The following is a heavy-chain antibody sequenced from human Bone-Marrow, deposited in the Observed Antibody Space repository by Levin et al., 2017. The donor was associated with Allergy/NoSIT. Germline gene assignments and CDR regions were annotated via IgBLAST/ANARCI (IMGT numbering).Heavy chain of an antibody. D-gene: IGHD5-24*01. CDR3: AREANYGGSDC. J-gene: IGHJ4*02. CDR2: VYYSGTT. Sequence: SETLSLTCSVSGGSIGTYYWSWLRQPPGKRLEWIGYVYYSGTTKYNPSLESRVTISVDTSRNQFSLKLNSVTAADTAVYYCAREANYGGSDCWGQGTLVTVSS. CDR1: GGSIGTYY. V-gene: IGHV4-59*01.